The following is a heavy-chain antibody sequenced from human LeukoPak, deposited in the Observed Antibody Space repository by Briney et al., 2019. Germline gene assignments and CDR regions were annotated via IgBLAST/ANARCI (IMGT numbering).Heavy chain of an antibody. CDR3: AGQWLRLGPIDY. V-gene: IGHV3-21*04. Sequence: GGSLRLSCAASGFTFNSYSMNWFRQAPGKGLEWVSSISSSSRFIYYADSVKGRFTISRDNSKDTLYLQMNSLRVDDTAVYYCAGQWLRLGPIDYWGQGTLVSVSS. D-gene: IGHD5-12*01. J-gene: IGHJ4*02. CDR2: ISSSSRFI. CDR1: GFTFNSYS.